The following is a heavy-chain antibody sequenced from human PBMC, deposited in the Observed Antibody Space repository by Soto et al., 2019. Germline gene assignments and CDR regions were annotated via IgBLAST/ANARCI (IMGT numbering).Heavy chain of an antibody. CDR2: ISGSGGST. Sequence: PGGSLRLSCAASGFTFISYAMSWVRQAPGKGLEWVSAISGSGGSTYYADSVKGRFTISRDNSKNTLYLQMNSLRAEDTAVYYCAKGGTHRYCSSTSCYFPLDVWGQGTTVTVSS. D-gene: IGHD2-2*01. V-gene: IGHV3-23*01. J-gene: IGHJ6*02. CDR3: AKGGTHRYCSSTSCYFPLDV. CDR1: GFTFISYA.